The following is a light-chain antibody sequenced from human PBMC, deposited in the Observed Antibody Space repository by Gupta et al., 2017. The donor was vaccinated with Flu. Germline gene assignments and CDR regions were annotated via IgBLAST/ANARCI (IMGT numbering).Light chain of an antibody. Sequence: QSALTQPASVSGSPGQSITISCTGTSSDVGSYNLVSWYQQHPGKAPKLMIYEGSKRPSGVSNRFSGSKSGNTASLTISGLQAEDEADYYCCSYAGSSTYVCGTGTKVTVL. V-gene: IGLV2-23*01. CDR1: SSDVGSYNL. J-gene: IGLJ1*01. CDR3: CSYAGSSTYV. CDR2: EGS.